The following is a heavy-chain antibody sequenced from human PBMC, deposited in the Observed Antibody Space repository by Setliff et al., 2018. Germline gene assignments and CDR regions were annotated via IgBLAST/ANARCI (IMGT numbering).Heavy chain of an antibody. Sequence: PSETLSLTCTVSGASMRSGTFYWSWIRLHPGKGLEWIGYISYSGNTYYNPSFEGRLALSVDASMNQFSLRLSSVTAADSAIYYCARDRSALVRGVVHNIYFDPWGQG. V-gene: IGHV4-31*03. CDR2: ISYSGNT. J-gene: IGHJ5*02. CDR1: GASMRSGTFY. D-gene: IGHD3-10*01. CDR3: ARDRSALVRGVVHNIYFDP.